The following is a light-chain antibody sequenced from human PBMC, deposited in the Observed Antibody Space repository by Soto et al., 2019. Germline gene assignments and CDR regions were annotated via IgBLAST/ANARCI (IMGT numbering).Light chain of an antibody. J-gene: IGKJ1*01. CDR2: GAS. V-gene: IGKV3-20*01. CDR3: HQYGSSPWT. CDR1: QSVSSSY. Sequence: EIVLTQSPGTLALSPGERAPLSCRASQSVSSSYLAWYQQKPGQAPRLLIYGASSRATGIADRISGSGSGTDFTLTISRLESEDFAVYYCHQYGSSPWTFGQATKVEIK.